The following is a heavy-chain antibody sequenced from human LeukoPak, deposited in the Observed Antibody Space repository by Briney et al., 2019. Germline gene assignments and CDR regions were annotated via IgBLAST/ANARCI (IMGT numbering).Heavy chain of an antibody. CDR3: ARKRPNYFDY. Sequence: ETLSLTCTVSGGSISSSYYYWGWIRQAPGKGPEWVANINLDGSQKYYVDSVKGRFTISRDNAENSLYLQMNSLRAEDTALYYCARKRPNYFDYWGQGTLVTVSS. CDR2: INLDGSQK. V-gene: IGHV3-7*01. J-gene: IGHJ4*02. CDR1: GGSISSSYYY.